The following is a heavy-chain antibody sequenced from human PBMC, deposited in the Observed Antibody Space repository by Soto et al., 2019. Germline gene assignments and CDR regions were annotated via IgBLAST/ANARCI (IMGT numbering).Heavy chain of an antibody. CDR1: GFTFSNYC. CDR3: ATSFITPLRTTV. CDR2: ISSSSSTI. D-gene: IGHD1-1*01. Sequence: EVQLVESGGGLVQPGGSLRIACEASGFTFSNYCINWVRQAPGKGLEWVSYISSSSSTIYYAESVKGRFSISRDNAKNSLYLLMSTLRGEDTAVYYCATSFITPLRTTVWGPGTPVNGSS. V-gene: IGHV3-48*01. J-gene: IGHJ4*02.